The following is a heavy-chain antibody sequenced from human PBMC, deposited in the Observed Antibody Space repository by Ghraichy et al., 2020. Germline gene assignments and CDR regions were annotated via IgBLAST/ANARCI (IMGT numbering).Heavy chain of an antibody. D-gene: IGHD3-22*01. J-gene: IGHJ6*02. V-gene: IGHV4-34*01. CDR3: AATTRSGYYTWYYYYGMDV. CDR2: INHSGST. Sequence: SETLSLTCAVYGGSFSGYYWSWIRQPPGKGLEWIGEINHSGSTNYNPSLKSRVTISVDTSKNQFSLKLSSVTAADTAVYYCAATTRSGYYTWYYYYGMDVWGQGTTVTVSS. CDR1: GGSFSGYY.